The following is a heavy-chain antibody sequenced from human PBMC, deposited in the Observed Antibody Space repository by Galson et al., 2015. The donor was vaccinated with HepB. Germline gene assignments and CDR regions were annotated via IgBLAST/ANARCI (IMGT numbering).Heavy chain of an antibody. CDR1: GGSISDYY. CDR3: ASLRDRYYFDF. Sequence: SETLSLTCTVSGGSISDYYWSWIRQPPGKGLEWIGYIYYSGSTNYNPSLKSRVTISLDTSKNQFSLKLSSVTAADTAVYYCASLRDRYYFDFWGQGTLVTVSS. CDR2: IYYSGST. V-gene: IGHV4-59*01. J-gene: IGHJ4*02. D-gene: IGHD5-24*01.